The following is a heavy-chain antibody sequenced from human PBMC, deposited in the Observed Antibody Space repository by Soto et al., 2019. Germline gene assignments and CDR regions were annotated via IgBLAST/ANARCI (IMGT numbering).Heavy chain of an antibody. V-gene: IGHV4-4*02. CDR3: ACSSGSWRFDC. CDR1: GDSISSSKW. J-gene: IGHJ4*02. D-gene: IGHD2-15*01. CDR2: MHHSGNT. Sequence: QVQLQESGPGLVKPSGTLSLTCAISGDSISSSKWWSWVRQPPGKGLEWIGEMHHSGNTNYNPSLKSRVSMSVDKSKNQFSLNLSSVTAADTAVYYCACSSGSWRFDCWGQGTLVTVSS.